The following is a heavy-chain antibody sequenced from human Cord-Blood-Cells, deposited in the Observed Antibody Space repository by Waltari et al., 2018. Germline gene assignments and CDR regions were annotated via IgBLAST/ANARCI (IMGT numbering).Heavy chain of an antibody. J-gene: IGHJ3*02. Sequence: QVQLVQSGAEVKKPGASVKVSCKASGYTFTGYYMHWVRQAHGQGVEWMGWINPNRGGTNYAQQFQGWVTMTRDTSISTAYMGMSRLRSDDTAVYYCARDKRGMGMDIWGQGTMVTVSS. V-gene: IGHV1-2*04. CDR2: INPNRGGT. CDR3: ARDKRGMGMDI. D-gene: IGHD7-27*01. CDR1: GYTFTGYY.